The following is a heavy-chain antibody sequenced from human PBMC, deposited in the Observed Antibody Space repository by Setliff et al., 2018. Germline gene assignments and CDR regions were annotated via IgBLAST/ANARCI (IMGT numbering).Heavy chain of an antibody. J-gene: IGHJ4*02. Sequence: SETLSLTCTVSGVSIRSYYWSWIRQPPGKGLEWIGYIFYSGSPNYNPSLQSRVSISVDTSKNQLSLKLDSLTAADTAVYFCARLPRTVTHFDYWGQGALVTVSS. CDR3: ARLPRTVTHFDY. CDR2: IFYSGSP. V-gene: IGHV4-59*01. D-gene: IGHD4-17*01. CDR1: GVSIRSYY.